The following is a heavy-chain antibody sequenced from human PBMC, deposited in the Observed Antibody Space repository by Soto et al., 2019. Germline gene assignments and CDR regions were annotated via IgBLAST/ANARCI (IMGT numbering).Heavy chain of an antibody. Sequence: QVQLVQSGAEVKKPGASVKVSCKASGYTFTSYGISWVRQAPGQGLEWMGWISAYNGNTNYAQKLQGRVTRTTDTXXSTAYMELRSLRSDDTAVYYCATSSRGLRFGRFDPWGQGTLVTVSS. D-gene: IGHD5-12*01. CDR3: ATSSRGLRFGRFDP. V-gene: IGHV1-18*01. J-gene: IGHJ5*02. CDR2: ISAYNGNT. CDR1: GYTFTSYG.